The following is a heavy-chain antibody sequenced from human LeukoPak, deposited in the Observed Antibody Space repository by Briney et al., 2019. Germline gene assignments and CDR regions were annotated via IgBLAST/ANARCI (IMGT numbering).Heavy chain of an antibody. CDR3: ARQTVAGTVDY. CDR1: GGSFSGYY. Sequence: SETLCLTCAVYGGSFSGYYWSWIRQPPGKGLEWIGEINHSGSTNYNPSLKSRVTISVDTSKNQFSLKMSSVTAADTAVYYCARQTVAGTVDYWGQGTLVTVSS. V-gene: IGHV4-34*01. J-gene: IGHJ4*02. CDR2: INHSGST. D-gene: IGHD6-19*01.